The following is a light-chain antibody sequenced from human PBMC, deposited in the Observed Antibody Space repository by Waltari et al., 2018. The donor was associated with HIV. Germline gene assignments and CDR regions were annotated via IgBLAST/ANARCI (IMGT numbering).Light chain of an antibody. CDR1: SGSIATNY. Sequence: NFMLTQTPSVSETPGQTVTISCTRSSGSIATNYVQWYQQHPGSTPITVIDEEDQRPSGLTERFSGAFDSSSNSASLTSAGLTAEDEADYYCQSYASSDVVFEGGNHLTVL. CDR3: QSYASSDVV. J-gene: IGLJ7*01. V-gene: IGLV6-57*01. CDR2: EED.